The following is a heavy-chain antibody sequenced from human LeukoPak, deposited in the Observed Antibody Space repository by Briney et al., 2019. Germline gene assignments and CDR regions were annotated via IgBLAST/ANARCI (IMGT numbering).Heavy chain of an antibody. CDR1: GFTFSSYW. V-gene: IGHV3-7*01. CDR2: IKQDGSEK. D-gene: IGHD3-22*01. Sequence: GGSLRLSCAASGFTFSSYWMSWVRQAPGKGLEWVANIKQDGSEKYYVDSVKGRFTISRDNAKNSLYLQMNSLRAEDTAVYYCARDRNAFKQIYDSSGYYDYWGQGTLVTVSS. J-gene: IGHJ4*02. CDR3: ARDRNAFKQIYDSSGYYDY.